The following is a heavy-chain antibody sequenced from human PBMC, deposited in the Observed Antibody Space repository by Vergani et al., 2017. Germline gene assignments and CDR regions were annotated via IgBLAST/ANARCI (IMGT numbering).Heavy chain of an antibody. CDR2: IYYSGST. Sequence: QVQLQESGPGLVKPSETLSLTCTVSGGSISSYYWSWIRQPPGKGLEWIGYIYYSGSTNYNPSLKSRVTISVDTSKNQFSLKLSSVTAADTAVYYCARHDYGDYVDWFDPWGQGTLVTVSS. J-gene: IGHJ5*02. CDR3: ARHDYGDYVDWFDP. D-gene: IGHD4-17*01. CDR1: GGSISSYY. V-gene: IGHV4-59*08.